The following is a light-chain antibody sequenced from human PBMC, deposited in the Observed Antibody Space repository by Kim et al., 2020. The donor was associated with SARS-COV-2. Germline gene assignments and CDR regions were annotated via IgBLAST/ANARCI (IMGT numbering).Light chain of an antibody. CDR2: QDS. CDR1: KLGDKY. J-gene: IGLJ2*01. Sequence: VSPGQTARITCYGDKLGDKYACWYQQKPGQSPVLVIYQDSQRPSGIPERFSGSNSGNTATLTISGTQAMDEADYYCQAWDSSTVVFGGGTQLTVL. CDR3: QAWDSSTVV. V-gene: IGLV3-1*01.